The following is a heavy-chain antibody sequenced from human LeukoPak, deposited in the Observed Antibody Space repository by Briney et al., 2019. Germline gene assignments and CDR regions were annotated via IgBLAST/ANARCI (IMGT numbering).Heavy chain of an antibody. V-gene: IGHV3-48*03. J-gene: IGHJ4*02. D-gene: IGHD4-23*01. CDR1: GFTFSSYE. Sequence: GESLRLSCAASGFTFSSYEMHWVRQAPGKGLEWVSYISSSDSTIYYADSVKGRFTISRDNAKNSLYLQMNSLRAEDTAVYYCARDYGGSPPFDYWGQGTLVTVSS. CDR2: ISSSDSTI. CDR3: ARDYGGSPPFDY.